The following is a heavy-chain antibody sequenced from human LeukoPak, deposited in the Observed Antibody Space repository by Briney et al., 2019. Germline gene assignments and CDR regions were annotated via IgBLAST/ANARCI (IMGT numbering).Heavy chain of an antibody. V-gene: IGHV1-18*01. CDR1: GYTFTSYG. CDR2: ISAYNGNT. D-gene: IGHD2-2*01. Sequence: GASVKVSCKASGYTFTSYGISWVRQAPGQGREWMGWISAYNGNTNYAQKLQGSASMTTDTATSTAYMELRSLRSDDTAVYYCARDGASWGSTLDVWGKGTTVTVSS. J-gene: IGHJ6*04. CDR3: ARDGASWGSTLDV.